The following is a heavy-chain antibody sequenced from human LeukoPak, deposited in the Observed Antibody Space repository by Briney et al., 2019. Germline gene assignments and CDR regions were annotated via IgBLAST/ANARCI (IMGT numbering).Heavy chain of an antibody. CDR3: AADLVVGATDVFDY. Sequence: ASVKVSRKASGFTFTSSAMQWVRQARGQRLEWIGWIVVGSGNTNYAQKFQERVTITRDMSTSTAYMELSSLRSEDTAVYYCAADLVVGATDVFDYWGQGTLVTVSS. D-gene: IGHD1-26*01. CDR2: IVVGSGNT. V-gene: IGHV1-58*02. CDR1: GFTFTSSA. J-gene: IGHJ4*02.